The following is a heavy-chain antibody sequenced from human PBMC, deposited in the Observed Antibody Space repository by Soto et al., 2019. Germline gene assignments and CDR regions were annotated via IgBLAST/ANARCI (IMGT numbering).Heavy chain of an antibody. Sequence: SRRLSCTASGFTVSNYGMHWVRQAPGKGLEWVAVISYDGSNKYNADSVKGRFTISRDNSKNTLFLQMNSLRVEDTAVYYCAKDRLEWLLSPRYGMDVWGQGTTVTVSS. J-gene: IGHJ6*02. CDR2: ISYDGSNK. D-gene: IGHD3-3*01. V-gene: IGHV3-30*18. CDR1: GFTVSNYG. CDR3: AKDRLEWLLSPRYGMDV.